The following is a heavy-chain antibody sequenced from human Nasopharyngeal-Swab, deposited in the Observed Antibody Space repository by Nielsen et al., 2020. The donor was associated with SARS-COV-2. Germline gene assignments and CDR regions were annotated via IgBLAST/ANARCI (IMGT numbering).Heavy chain of an antibody. Sequence: ESLKISCTVSGGSISSSSYYWGWIRQPPGKGLEWIGSIYYSGSTYYNPSLKSRVTISVDTSKNQFSLKLSSVTAADTAVYYCARRELLREGGAFDIWGQGTMVTVSS. CDR2: IYYSGST. CDR1: GGSISSSSYY. J-gene: IGHJ3*02. CDR3: ARRELLREGGAFDI. D-gene: IGHD1-26*01. V-gene: IGHV4-39*01.